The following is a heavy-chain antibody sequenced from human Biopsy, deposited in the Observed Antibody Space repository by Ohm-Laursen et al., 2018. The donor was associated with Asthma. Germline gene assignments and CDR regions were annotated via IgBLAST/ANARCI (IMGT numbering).Heavy chain of an antibody. D-gene: IGHD3-10*01. CDR3: ARAVDYSHYYGIDV. Sequence: GSSVKVSCKTSGYTFNSVGFTWARQAPGQGLEWMGWISVYNGNTKVAQKLQDRVTMITDTSTSTAYMELRSLRSGDTAVYFCARAVDYSHYYGIDVWGQGTTVTVS. CDR2: ISVYNGNT. CDR1: GYTFNSVG. J-gene: IGHJ6*02. V-gene: IGHV1-18*01.